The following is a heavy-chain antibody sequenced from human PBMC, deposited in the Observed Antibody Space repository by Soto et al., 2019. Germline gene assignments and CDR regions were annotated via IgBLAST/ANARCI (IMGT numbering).Heavy chain of an antibody. D-gene: IGHD3-22*01. J-gene: IGHJ3*02. CDR2: IYSGSGT. CDR1: GFTVSSNC. Sequence: GGSLRLSCAAAGFTVSSNCMSWVRPATGEGLEWVSVIYSGSGTYYADSVQGRFTISRDNSKNTLYFQMNSLRAEDTAVYYCARDERSSEAAAASAFDIWGQGTMVTVSS. CDR3: ARDERSSEAAAASAFDI. V-gene: IGHV3-66*01.